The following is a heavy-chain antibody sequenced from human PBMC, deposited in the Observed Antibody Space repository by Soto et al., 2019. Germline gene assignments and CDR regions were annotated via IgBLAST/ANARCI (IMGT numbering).Heavy chain of an antibody. CDR3: ASDAGVNYYDSSGYYYIDY. V-gene: IGHV1-69*13. CDR2: IIPIFGTA. Sequence: SVKVSCKASGGAFSSYAISWVRQAPGQGLEWMGGIIPIFGTANYAQKFQGRVTITADESTSTAYMELSSLRSEDTAVYYCASDAGVNYYDSSGYYYIDYWGQGTLVTVSS. D-gene: IGHD3-22*01. J-gene: IGHJ4*02. CDR1: GGAFSSYA.